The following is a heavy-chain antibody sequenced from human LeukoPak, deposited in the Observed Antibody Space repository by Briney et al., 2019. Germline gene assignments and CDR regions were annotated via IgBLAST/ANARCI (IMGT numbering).Heavy chain of an antibody. CDR1: GFTFSSYG. D-gene: IGHD4-17*01. CDR3: ARDILTTVTTGYYYGMDV. V-gene: IGHV3-33*01. CDR2: KWYDGSNK. Sequence: GGSLRLSCAASGFTFSSYGMHWVRQAPGKGLECVEVKWYDGSNKYYADSVKGRFTISRDNSKNTLYLQMNSLRAEDTAVYYCARDILTTVTTGYYYGMDVWGQGTTVTVSS. J-gene: IGHJ6*02.